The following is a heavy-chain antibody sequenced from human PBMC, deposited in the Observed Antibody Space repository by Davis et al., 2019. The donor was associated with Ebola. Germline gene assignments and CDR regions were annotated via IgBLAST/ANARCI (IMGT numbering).Heavy chain of an antibody. CDR3: ARCGLSFGVVKYHYGMDV. V-gene: IGHV3-23*01. Sequence: GGSLRLSCADSVITFSSYAMTWVRQAPGKGLEWVSAISGSGGTTYYAGSVKGRFTVSRDNSKKTMYLQMNSLRAEDTAVYYCARCGLSFGVVKYHYGMDVWGKGTTVTVSS. CDR2: ISGSGGTT. CDR1: VITFSSYA. J-gene: IGHJ6*04. D-gene: IGHD3-3*01.